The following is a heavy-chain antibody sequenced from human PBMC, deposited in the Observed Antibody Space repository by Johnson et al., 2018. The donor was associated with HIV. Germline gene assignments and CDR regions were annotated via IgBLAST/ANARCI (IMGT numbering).Heavy chain of an antibody. CDR3: AKGGLWFGESIDAFDI. Sequence: QVQLVESGGGVVQPGRSLRLSCAASGFTFSSYGMHWVRQAPGKGLEWVAVISYDGGDTWYADSVTGRFTVSRDNSKNTLYLQMKSLRGEDTAVYYCAKGGLWFGESIDAFDIWGQGTSVAVSS. J-gene: IGHJ3*02. D-gene: IGHD3-10*01. CDR2: ISYDGGDT. CDR1: GFTFSSYG. V-gene: IGHV3-30*18.